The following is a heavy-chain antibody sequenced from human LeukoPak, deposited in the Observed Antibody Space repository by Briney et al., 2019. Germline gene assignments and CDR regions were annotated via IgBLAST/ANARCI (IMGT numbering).Heavy chain of an antibody. CDR1: GYTFTSYD. J-gene: IGHJ5*02. CDR3: ARGSSSWSYNWFDP. CDR2: INPNSGNT. D-gene: IGHD6-13*01. V-gene: IGHV1-8*01. Sequence: GASVKVSCKASGYTFTSYDINWVRQATGQGLEWMGWINPNSGNTGYAQKFQGRVTMTRNTSISTAYMELSSLRSEDKAVYYCARGSSSWSYNWFDPWGQGTLVTVSS.